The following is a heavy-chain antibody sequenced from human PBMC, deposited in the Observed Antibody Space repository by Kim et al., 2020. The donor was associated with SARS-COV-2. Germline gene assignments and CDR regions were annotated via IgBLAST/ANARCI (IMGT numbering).Heavy chain of an antibody. V-gene: IGHV3-7*01. Sequence: GGSLRLSCAASGFTFTTYSMSWVRQAPGKGLEWVASVKQDGGEKYYVDSVKGRFTISRDNAKNSLCLQLNSLRAEDTAVYYCARGFVAMSYWGQGTLVTVSS. D-gene: IGHD5-12*01. J-gene: IGHJ4*02. CDR3: ARGFVAMSY. CDR2: VKQDGGEK. CDR1: GFTFTTYS.